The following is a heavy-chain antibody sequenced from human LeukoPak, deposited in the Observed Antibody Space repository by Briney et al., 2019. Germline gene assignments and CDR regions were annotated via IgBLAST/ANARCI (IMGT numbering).Heavy chain of an antibody. D-gene: IGHD4/OR15-4a*01. CDR2: INPNSGGT. CDR3: ARFRAFIDYLIDY. CDR1: GYTFTGYY. J-gene: IGHJ4*02. V-gene: IGHV1-2*02. Sequence: GASVKVSCKASGYTFTGYYMHWVRQAPGQGLEWMGWINPNSGGTNYAQKFQGRVTMTRDTSISTAYMELSRLRSDDTAVYYCARFRAFIDYLIDYWGQGTLVTVSS.